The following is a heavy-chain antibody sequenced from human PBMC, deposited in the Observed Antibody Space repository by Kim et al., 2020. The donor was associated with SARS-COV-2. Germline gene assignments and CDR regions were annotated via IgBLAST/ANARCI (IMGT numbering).Heavy chain of an antibody. CDR3: ARAPYYYDRSGYLDY. CDR1: GGTFSSYA. CDR2: IIPIFGTA. Sequence: SVKVSCKASGGTFSSYAISWVRQAPGQGLEWMGGIIPIFGTANYAQKFQGRVTITADESTSTAYMELSSLISEDTAVYYCARAPYYYDRSGYLDYWGQGTLVTVSS. J-gene: IGHJ4*02. V-gene: IGHV1-69*13. D-gene: IGHD3-22*01.